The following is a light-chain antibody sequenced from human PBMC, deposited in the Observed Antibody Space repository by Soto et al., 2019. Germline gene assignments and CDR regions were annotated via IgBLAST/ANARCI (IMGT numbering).Light chain of an antibody. J-gene: IGKJ4*01. CDR3: QQYESFPLT. V-gene: IGKV1-5*03. CDR2: KAS. CDR1: QSISIW. Sequence: DIQMTQSPSTLAASVGDRVTITCRASQSISIWLAWYQQKPGKAPNLLIYKASSLKSGVPSRFSGSGSGTEFTLTISSLQPDDFASYYCQQYESFPLTFGGGTKVEI.